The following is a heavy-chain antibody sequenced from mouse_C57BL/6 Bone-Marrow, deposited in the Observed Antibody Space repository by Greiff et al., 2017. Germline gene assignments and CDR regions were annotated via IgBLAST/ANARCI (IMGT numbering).Heavy chain of an antibody. V-gene: IGHV2-6-1*01. CDR2: IWSDGST. CDR1: GFSLTSYG. Sequence: QVQLKESGPGLVAPSPSLSITCTVSGFSLTSYGVHWVRQPPGKGLEWLVVIWSDGSTTYNSALKSRLSISKDNSKSQVFLKMNSLQTDDTAMYYCARHVSNCYYDMDYWGQGTSVTVSS. J-gene: IGHJ4*01. D-gene: IGHD2-5*01. CDR3: ARHVSNCYYDMDY.